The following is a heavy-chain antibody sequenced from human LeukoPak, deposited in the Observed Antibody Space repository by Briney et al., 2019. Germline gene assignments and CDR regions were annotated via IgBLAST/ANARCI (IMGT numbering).Heavy chain of an antibody. D-gene: IGHD3-22*01. J-gene: IGHJ4*02. CDR3: ARGLLEAYYYDSRSGSRGTKFDY. Sequence: SETLSLTCAVYGGSFSGYYWSWIHQPPGKGLEWIGEINHSGSTNYNPSLKSRVTISVDTSKNQFSLKLSSVTAADTAVYYCARGLLEAYYYDSRSGSRGTKFDYWGQGTLVTVSS. V-gene: IGHV4-34*01. CDR1: GGSFSGYY. CDR2: INHSGST.